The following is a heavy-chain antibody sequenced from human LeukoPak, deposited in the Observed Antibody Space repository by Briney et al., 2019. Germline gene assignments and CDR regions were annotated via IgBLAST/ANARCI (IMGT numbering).Heavy chain of an antibody. CDR2: ISYDGSNK. J-gene: IGHJ4*02. V-gene: IGHV3-30-3*02. CDR3: AKHPQGIAAAVTRGDYFDY. D-gene: IGHD6-13*01. CDR1: GFTFSSYA. Sequence: PGGSLRLSCAASGFTFSSYAMHTVRQAPGKGLEWVAVISYDGSNKYYADYVKGRFTISRDNSKNTLYLQMNSLRTEDTAIYYCAKHPQGIAAAVTRGDYFDYWGQGTLVTVSS.